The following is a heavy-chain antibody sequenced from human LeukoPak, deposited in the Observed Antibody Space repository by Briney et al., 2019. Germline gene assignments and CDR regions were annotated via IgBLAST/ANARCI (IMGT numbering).Heavy chain of an antibody. V-gene: IGHV1-2*02. CDR3: ARDHTYYYDSSGYYFDY. J-gene: IGHJ4*02. D-gene: IGHD3-22*01. CDR2: INPNSGGT. Sequence: ASVKVSCKASGYTFTGYYMHWVRQAPGQGLEWMGWINPNSGGTNYAQKFQGRVTMTRDTSISTAYMELSRLRSDDTAVYYCARDHTYYYDSSGYYFDYWGQGTLVTVPS. CDR1: GYTFTGYY.